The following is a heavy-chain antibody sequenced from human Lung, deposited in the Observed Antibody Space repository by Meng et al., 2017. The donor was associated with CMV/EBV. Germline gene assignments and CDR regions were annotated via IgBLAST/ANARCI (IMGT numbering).Heavy chain of an antibody. D-gene: IGHD2-21*01. V-gene: IGHV3-21*01. CDR1: GITLSTYS. Sequence: GGSLRPXCAASGITLSTYSMSWVPQAPGKGLEWVSSISRSGSYEYYADSVKGRFAISRDNAKNSLYLQMNSLRVEDTAVYYCARVRQGVADHYFDYWGQGXLVTVSS. CDR3: ARVRQGVADHYFDY. J-gene: IGHJ4*02. CDR2: ISRSGSYE.